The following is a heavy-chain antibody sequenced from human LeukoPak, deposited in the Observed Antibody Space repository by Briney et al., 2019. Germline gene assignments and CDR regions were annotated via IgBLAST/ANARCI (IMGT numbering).Heavy chain of an antibody. CDR1: GGSIRSYY. Sequence: SETLSLTCTVSGGSIRSYYWSWIRQPPGKGLEWIGYIYYSGSTNYNPSLKSRVTISVDTSKNQFPLKLSSVTAADTAVYYCARGRDSSGWQADYWGQGTLVTVSS. CDR2: IYYSGST. D-gene: IGHD6-19*01. J-gene: IGHJ4*02. CDR3: ARGRDSSGWQADY. V-gene: IGHV4-59*01.